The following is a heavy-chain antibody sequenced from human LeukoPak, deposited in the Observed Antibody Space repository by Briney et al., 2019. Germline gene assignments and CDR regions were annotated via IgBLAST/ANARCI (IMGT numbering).Heavy chain of an antibody. CDR2: TYYSRST. Sequence: PSQTMSLACTVSGRSISSSSYYWGWLRQPPGKGLEWSGSTYYSRSTYYNLSPKRPGTISVDTAQNQCSLALSSVTAADTAVYYCARHATYYDILTGYYIGWFDPWGQGTLVTVSS. CDR3: ARHATYYDILTGYYIGWFDP. CDR1: GRSISSSSYY. D-gene: IGHD3-9*01. V-gene: IGHV4-39*01. J-gene: IGHJ5*02.